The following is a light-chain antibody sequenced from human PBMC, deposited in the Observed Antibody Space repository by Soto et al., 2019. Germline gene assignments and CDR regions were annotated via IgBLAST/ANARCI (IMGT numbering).Light chain of an antibody. J-gene: IGKJ2*01. Sequence: DIQMTQSPSTLSASVGDRVTITCRASQSVTTWLAWYQQKPWKAPKVLIYKASILESGVPSRFSGSGSWTEFTLTISSLQPDDFATYYCQQYNTLSPYTFGQGTKVDIK. CDR3: QQYNTLSPYT. CDR2: KAS. V-gene: IGKV1-5*03. CDR1: QSVTTW.